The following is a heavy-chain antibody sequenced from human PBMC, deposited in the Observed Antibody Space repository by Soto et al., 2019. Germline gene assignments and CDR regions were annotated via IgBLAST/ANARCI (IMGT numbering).Heavy chain of an antibody. CDR1: GFTVRNHY. CDR2: MYSSDTT. V-gene: IGHV3-66*01. D-gene: IGHD2-21*02. CDR3: TACLARGNS. J-gene: IGHJ4*02. Sequence: EVQLVESGGDLVQPGGSLRLSCAASGFTVRNHYISWVRQAPGKGLEWVSLMYSSDTTYYADSVTGRFTITRDSSKNTVFLQMNSLVSEYTVVDYCTACLARGNSWGQETLVTVSS.